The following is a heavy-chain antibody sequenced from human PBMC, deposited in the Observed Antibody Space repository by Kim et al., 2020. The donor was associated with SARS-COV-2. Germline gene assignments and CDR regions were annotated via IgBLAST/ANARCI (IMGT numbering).Heavy chain of an antibody. D-gene: IGHD6-13*01. CDR3: ARDFVAGAGTSYYYGMDV. V-gene: IGHV3-53*01. Sequence: GGSLRLSCAASGFTVSSNYMSWVRQAPGKGLEWVAVIYSGGSTYYADSVKGRYTITSENSNNTMYLQMSSMRAEDKAGYYCARDFVAGAGTSYYYGMDVWGQGTTVTVSS. CDR2: IYSGGST. CDR1: GFTVSSNY. J-gene: IGHJ6*02.